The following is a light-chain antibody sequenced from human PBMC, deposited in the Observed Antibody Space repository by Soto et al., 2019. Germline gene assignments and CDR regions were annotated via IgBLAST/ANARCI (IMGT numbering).Light chain of an antibody. CDR3: SSYINSSTLV. CDR1: SSDIGGYNY. CDR2: EVS. Sequence: QSALTQPASVSGSPGQSITISCTGTSSDIGGYNYVSWYQQHPGKAPKLMIYEVSNRPSGVSNRFSGSKSGNTASLTISGLQAEDEADYHCSSYINSSTLVFGGGTQLTVL. J-gene: IGLJ2*01. V-gene: IGLV2-14*01.